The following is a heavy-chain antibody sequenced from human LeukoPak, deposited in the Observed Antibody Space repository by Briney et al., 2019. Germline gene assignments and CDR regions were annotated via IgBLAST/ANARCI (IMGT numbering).Heavy chain of an antibody. J-gene: IGHJ4*02. CDR1: GYTFTGYY. CDR3: ARDHLGYCSSTSCSATDY. D-gene: IGHD2-2*01. V-gene: IGHV1-2*02. Sequence: ASVKVSCKASGYTFTGYYMHWVRQAPGQGLEGMGWINPNSGGTNYAQKFQGRVTMTRDTSISTAYMELSRLRSDDTAVYYCARDHLGYCSSTSCSATDYWGQGTLVTVSS. CDR2: INPNSGGT.